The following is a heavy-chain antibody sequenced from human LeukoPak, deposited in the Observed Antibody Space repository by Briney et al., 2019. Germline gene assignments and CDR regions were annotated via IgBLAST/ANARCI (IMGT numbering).Heavy chain of an antibody. J-gene: IGHJ4*02. CDR1: GGSVSSGGYY. CDR2: IYYSGST. V-gene: IGHV4-61*08. D-gene: IGHD4-17*01. CDR3: TRVPISTTARGYFDY. Sequence: SETLSLTCTVSGGSVSSGGYYWSWIRQPPGKGLEWIGYIYYSGSTTYNPSLKSRVTISVDMSKNKFSLKLSSVTAADTAVYYCTRVPISTTARGYFDYWGQGTLVTVSS.